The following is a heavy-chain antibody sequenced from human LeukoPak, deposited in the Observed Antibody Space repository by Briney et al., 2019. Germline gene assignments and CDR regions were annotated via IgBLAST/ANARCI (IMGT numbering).Heavy chain of an antibody. CDR1: GYTFTGYY. D-gene: IGHD3-10*01. Sequence: ASVKVSCKASGYTFTGYYMHWVRQAPGQGLEWMGWINPNSGGTDYAQKFQGRVTMTRDTSISTAYMELSRLRSDDTAVYYCARDRMKYYGSGSYGYYYYYMDVWGKGTTVTVSS. CDR3: ARDRMKYYGSGSYGYYYYYMDV. CDR2: INPNSGGT. V-gene: IGHV1-2*02. J-gene: IGHJ6*03.